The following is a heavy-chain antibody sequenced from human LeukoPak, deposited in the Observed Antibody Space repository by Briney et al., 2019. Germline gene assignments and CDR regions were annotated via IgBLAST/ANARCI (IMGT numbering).Heavy chain of an antibody. D-gene: IGHD4-17*01. CDR3: ARVYGDHEPFDY. V-gene: IGHV4-59*01. CDR2: IYYSGST. J-gene: IGHJ4*02. Sequence: KSSETLSLTCTVSGGSISIYYWSWIRQPPGKGLEWIGYIYYSGSTNYNPSLKSRVTISVDTSKNQFSLKLSSVTTADTAVYYCARVYGDHEPFDYWGQGTLVTVSS. CDR1: GGSISIYY.